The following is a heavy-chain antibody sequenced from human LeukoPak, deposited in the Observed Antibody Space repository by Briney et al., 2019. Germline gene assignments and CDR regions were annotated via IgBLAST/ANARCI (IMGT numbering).Heavy chain of an antibody. CDR3: ARDRSSSSRFDN. CDR2: ISSNSSTI. CDR1: GFTFSSYT. V-gene: IGHV3-48*02. D-gene: IGHD6-13*01. Sequence: GGSLRLSCAASGFTFSSYTMNWVRQAPGKGLEWVSYISSNSSTIYYADSVKGRFTISRDNAKNSLYLQMNSLRDEDTAVYYCARDRSSSSRFDNWGQGTLVTVSS. J-gene: IGHJ4*02.